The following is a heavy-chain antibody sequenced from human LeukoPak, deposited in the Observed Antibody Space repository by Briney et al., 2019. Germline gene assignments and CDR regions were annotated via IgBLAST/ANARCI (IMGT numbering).Heavy chain of an antibody. CDR1: GFSFSTFW. CDR3: ARERIAKVRGVIRFYAFDI. D-gene: IGHD3-10*01. Sequence: PGGSLRLSCVTSGFSFSTFWMNWVRQAPGKGLEWVANIKGDGSEKYYVDSVKGRFTISRDNAKNSLYLQMNSLRAEDTAVYYCARERIAKVRGVIRFYAFDIWGQGTVVAVSS. J-gene: IGHJ3*02. CDR2: IKGDGSEK. V-gene: IGHV3-7*01.